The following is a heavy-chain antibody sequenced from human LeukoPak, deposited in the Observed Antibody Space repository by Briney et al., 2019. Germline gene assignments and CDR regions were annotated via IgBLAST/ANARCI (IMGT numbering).Heavy chain of an antibody. D-gene: IGHD4-23*01. CDR3: ARDDGGDFDL. V-gene: IGHV4-30-2*01. CDR2: IYHTGST. CDR1: GGSISGSIYS. J-gene: IGHJ2*01. Sequence: SQTLSLTCAVSGGSISGSIYSWSWIRQPPGKGLEWIGYIYHTGSTYYNPSLKSRVTISVDRSKNQSSLKLSSVTAADTAVYYCARDDGGDFDLWGRGTLVTVSS.